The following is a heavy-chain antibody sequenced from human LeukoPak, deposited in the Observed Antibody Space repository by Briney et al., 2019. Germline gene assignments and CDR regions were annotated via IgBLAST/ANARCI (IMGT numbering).Heavy chain of an antibody. J-gene: IGHJ4*02. CDR3: ARGGGYCSGGSCYGIDY. CDR2: IWNDGNKK. Sequence: GGSLRLSCAASGFSFSSYGMHWVRQAPGKGLEWVAVIWNDGNKKYYADSAKGRFTIARDNSKNTLYVQMGSLRPEDMAVYYCARGGGYCSGGSCYGIDYWGQGTLVTVPS. D-gene: IGHD2-15*01. CDR1: GFSFSSYG. V-gene: IGHV3-33*01.